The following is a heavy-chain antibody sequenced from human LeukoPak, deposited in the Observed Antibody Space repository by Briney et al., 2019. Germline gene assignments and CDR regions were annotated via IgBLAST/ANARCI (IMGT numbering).Heavy chain of an antibody. V-gene: IGHV3-7*01. Sequence: GGSLRLSCAASGFTFSSYWMSWVRQAPGKGLEWVANIKQDGSEKYYVDSVKGRFTISRDNAKNSLYLQMNSLRAEDTAVYYCASDLSTSWYYFDYWGQGTLVTVSS. J-gene: IGHJ4*02. D-gene: IGHD6-13*01. CDR3: ASDLSTSWYYFDY. CDR1: GFTFSSYW. CDR2: IKQDGSEK.